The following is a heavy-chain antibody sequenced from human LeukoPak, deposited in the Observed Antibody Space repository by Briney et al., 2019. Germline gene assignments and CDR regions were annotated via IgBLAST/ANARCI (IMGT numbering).Heavy chain of an antibody. CDR1: GYTFTNYE. J-gene: IGHJ4*02. Sequence: ASVKVSCKASGYTFTNYEINWVRQATGQGLEWMGWMNPNSGNTGYAQKFQGRVTMTRDTSISTAYMELSRLRSDDTAVYYCASGLLRYFDWFSIWGQGTLVTVSS. D-gene: IGHD3-9*01. CDR2: MNPNSGNT. V-gene: IGHV1-8*01. CDR3: ASGLLRYFDWFSI.